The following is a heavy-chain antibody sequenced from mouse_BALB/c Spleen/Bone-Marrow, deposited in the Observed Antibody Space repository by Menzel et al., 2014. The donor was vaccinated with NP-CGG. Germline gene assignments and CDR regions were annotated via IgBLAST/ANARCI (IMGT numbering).Heavy chain of an antibody. CDR2: IDPENGNT. J-gene: IGHJ2*01. V-gene: IGHV14-1*02. Sequence: EVQLQQSGAELVRPGALVKLSCKASGFNIKDYYMHWVMQRPEQGLEWIGWIDPENGNTIYDPKFQGKASITADTSSNTAYLQLSSLTSEDTAVYYCARWGNYYFDYWGQGTTLTVSS. CDR3: ARWGNYYFDY. CDR1: GFNIKDYY.